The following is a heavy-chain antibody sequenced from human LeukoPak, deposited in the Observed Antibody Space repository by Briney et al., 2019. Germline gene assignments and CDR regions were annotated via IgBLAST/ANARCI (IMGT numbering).Heavy chain of an antibody. Sequence: GASVKVSCKASGYTFTSYDINGVRQATGQGLEWMGWMNANSGNTGYAQKFQGRVTMTRNTSISTAYMELSSLRSEDTAVYYCARAGGYSYGGYYYYYYMDVWGKGTTVTVSS. CDR2: MNANSGNT. CDR3: ARAGGYSYGGYYYYYYMDV. D-gene: IGHD5-18*01. CDR1: GYTFTSYD. J-gene: IGHJ6*03. V-gene: IGHV1-8*01.